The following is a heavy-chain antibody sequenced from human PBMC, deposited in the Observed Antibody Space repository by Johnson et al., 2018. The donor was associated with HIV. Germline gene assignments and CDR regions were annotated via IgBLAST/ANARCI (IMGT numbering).Heavy chain of an antibody. CDR3: ASEYSSSSQPNAFDI. V-gene: IGHV3-11*04. CDR2: ISSSGSTI. D-gene: IGHD6-6*01. Sequence: QVQLVESGGGVVRPGGSLRLSCAASGFTFSDYYMSWIRQAPGKGLEWVSYISSSGSTIYYADSVKGRFTISRDNAKNSLYLQMNSLRAEDPAVYYCASEYSSSSQPNAFDIWGQGTMVTVSS. CDR1: GFTFSDYY. J-gene: IGHJ3*02.